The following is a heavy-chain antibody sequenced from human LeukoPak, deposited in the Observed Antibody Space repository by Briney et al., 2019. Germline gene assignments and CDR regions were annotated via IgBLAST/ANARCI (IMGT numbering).Heavy chain of an antibody. CDR2: LYSSGTT. V-gene: IGHV3-53*01. D-gene: IGHD5-12*01. CDR1: GFSFSRDY. J-gene: IGHJ4*02. Sequence: GGSLRLSCAASGFSFSRDYWSWVRQAPGKGLEWVSILYSSGTTYYTDSVKGRFIISRDNSKNTLFLQMNSLRDEDTAIYFCAGDGYHRAHLGYWGQGTLVTVSS. CDR3: AGDGYHRAHLGY.